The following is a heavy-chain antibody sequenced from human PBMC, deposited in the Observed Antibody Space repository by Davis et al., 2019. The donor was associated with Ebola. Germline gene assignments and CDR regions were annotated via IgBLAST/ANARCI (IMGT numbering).Heavy chain of an antibody. CDR3: ARGWDYLYYYYGMDV. J-gene: IGHJ6*02. CDR2: IIPIFGTA. Sequence: SVKVSCKASGGTFSSYAISWVRQAPGQGLEWMGGIIPIFGTANYAQKLQGRVTMTTDTSTSTAYMELRSLRSDDTAVYYCARGWDYLYYYYGMDVWGQGTTVTVSS. CDR1: GGTFSSYA. V-gene: IGHV1-69*05. D-gene: IGHD1-7*01.